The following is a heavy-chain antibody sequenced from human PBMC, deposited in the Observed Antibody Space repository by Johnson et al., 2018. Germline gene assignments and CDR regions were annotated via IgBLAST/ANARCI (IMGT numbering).Heavy chain of an antibody. Sequence: QVQLVESGGGVVQPGRSLRLSCAASGFTFRYYGMHWVRQAPGKGLEWLAAVSYDGDNQSYADSVKGRFTISKDNSKNTLYLQMNSLRTEDTAVYYCAKLYHYDSSGYYYEDAFDIWGQGTLVTVSP. J-gene: IGHJ3*02. CDR3: AKLYHYDSSGYYYEDAFDI. CDR1: GFTFRYYG. D-gene: IGHD3-22*01. CDR2: VSYDGDNQ. V-gene: IGHV3-30*18.